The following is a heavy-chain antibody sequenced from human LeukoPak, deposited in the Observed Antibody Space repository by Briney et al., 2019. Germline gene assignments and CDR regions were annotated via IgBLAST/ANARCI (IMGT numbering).Heavy chain of an antibody. CDR3: ARPPLGYCSSTSCSPDAFDI. V-gene: IGHV5-51*01. D-gene: IGHD2-2*01. Sequence: GESLKISCKGSGYSFTSYWIGWVRQMPGKGLEWMGIIYPGDSDTRYSPSFQGQVTISADKSISTAYLQWSSLKASDTAMYYCARPPLGYCSSTSCSPDAFDIWGQGTMVSVS. J-gene: IGHJ3*02. CDR2: IYPGDSDT. CDR1: GYSFTSYW.